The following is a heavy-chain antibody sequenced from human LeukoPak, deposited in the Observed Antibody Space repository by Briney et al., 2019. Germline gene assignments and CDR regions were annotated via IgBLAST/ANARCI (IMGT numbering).Heavy chain of an antibody. CDR2: IRSKAYGGTT. V-gene: IGHV3-49*04. CDR3: TRVSAPYYYYGMDV. J-gene: IGHJ6*04. Sequence: GASLRLSCAASGFTFSGYAMSWVRQAPGKGLEWVGFIRSKAYGGTTEYAASVKGRFTISRDDSKSIAYLQMNSLKTEDTAVYYCTRVSAPYYYYGMDVWGKGTTVTVSS. CDR1: GFTFSGYA.